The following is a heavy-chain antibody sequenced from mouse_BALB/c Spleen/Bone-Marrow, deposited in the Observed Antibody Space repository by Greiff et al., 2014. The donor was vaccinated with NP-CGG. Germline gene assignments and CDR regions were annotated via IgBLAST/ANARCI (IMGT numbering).Heavy chain of an antibody. D-gene: IGHD1-2*01. J-gene: IGHJ4*01. CDR1: GFSLTNYG. Sequence: VQLQQSGPGLVAPSQSLSITCTVSGFSLTNYGVHWVRQPPGKGLEWLGVIRADGSTNYYSGLMSRLSISKDNSKSQVFFKMNSLQTDDTAMYYCARITTATGAMDYWGQGTSVTVSS. CDR2: IRADGST. CDR3: ARITTATGAMDY. V-gene: IGHV2-9*02.